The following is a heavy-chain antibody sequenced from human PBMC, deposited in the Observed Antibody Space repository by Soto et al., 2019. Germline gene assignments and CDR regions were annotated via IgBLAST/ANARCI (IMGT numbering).Heavy chain of an antibody. J-gene: IGHJ1*01. CDR2: IRSKAYGGTT. D-gene: IGHD3-10*01. CDR3: TRSRTYYYGSGSYHDPEYFQH. V-gene: IGHV3-49*03. CDR1: GFTFGDYA. Sequence: EVQLVESGGGLVQPGRSLRLSCTASGFTFGDYAMSWFRQAPGKGLEWVGFIRSKAYGGTTEYAASVKGRFTISSDDSKSIAYLQMNSLKTDDTAVYYCTRSRTYYYGSGSYHDPEYFQHWGQVTLVTVSS.